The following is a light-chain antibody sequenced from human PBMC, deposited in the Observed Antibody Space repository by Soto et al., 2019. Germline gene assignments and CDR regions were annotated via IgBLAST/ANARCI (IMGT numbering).Light chain of an antibody. CDR3: QQYDNWWT. J-gene: IGKJ1*01. Sequence: IGVTQSPATLSVSPGARATLSFRDSQSVSSNLAWYQQKPGQAPRVLIYAASTRASGIPDRFSGSGSGTEFTLTISSLLSEDFGVYYCQQYDNWWTFGQGTKVDIK. CDR2: AAS. V-gene: IGKV3-15*01. CDR1: QSVSSN.